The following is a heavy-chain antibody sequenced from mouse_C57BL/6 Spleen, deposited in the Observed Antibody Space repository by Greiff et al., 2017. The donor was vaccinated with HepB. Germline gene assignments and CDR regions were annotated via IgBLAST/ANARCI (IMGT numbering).Heavy chain of an antibody. CDR3: IYYYGHYFDY. Sequence: DVKLQESGGGLVQPGGSMKLSCAASGFTFSDAWMDWVRQSPEKGLEWVAEIRNKANNNATYYAESVKGRFTISRDDSKSRVYLQMNRLRAEDTGSYYCIYYYGHYFDYWGQGTTLTVSS. D-gene: IGHD1-1*01. CDR1: GFTFSDAW. V-gene: IGHV6-6*01. J-gene: IGHJ2*01. CDR2: IRNKANNNAT.